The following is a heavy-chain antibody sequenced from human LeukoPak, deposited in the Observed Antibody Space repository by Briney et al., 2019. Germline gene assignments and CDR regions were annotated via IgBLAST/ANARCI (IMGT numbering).Heavy chain of an antibody. CDR3: ARASWGAFDI. Sequence: SETLSLTCTVSGGSISSGGYYWSWIRQPPEKGLEWIGYIYHSGSTYYNPFLKSRVTISVDRSKNQFSLKLSSVTAADTAVYYCARASWGAFDIWGQGTMVTVSS. V-gene: IGHV4-30-2*01. D-gene: IGHD2-2*01. CDR2: IYHSGST. J-gene: IGHJ3*02. CDR1: GGSISSGGYY.